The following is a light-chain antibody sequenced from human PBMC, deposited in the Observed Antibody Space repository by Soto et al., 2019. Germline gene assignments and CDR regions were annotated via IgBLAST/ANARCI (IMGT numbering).Light chain of an antibody. CDR1: QSVSRY. CDR2: DAS. V-gene: IGKV3-11*01. CDR3: QQRSTWPYT. Sequence: EIVLTQSPATLSLSPGERATLSCRASQSVSRYLAWYQQKPGQAPRLLIYDASTRATGIPARFSGSVSGTDFTLTISSLEPEDFAVYYCQQRSTWPYTFGQGTKVEIK. J-gene: IGKJ2*01.